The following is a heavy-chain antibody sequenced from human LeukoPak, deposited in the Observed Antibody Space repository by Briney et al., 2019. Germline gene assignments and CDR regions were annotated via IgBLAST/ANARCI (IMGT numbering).Heavy chain of an antibody. V-gene: IGHV4-61*02. CDR2: IYTSGST. D-gene: IGHD2-2*01. Sequence: SETLSLTCTVSGGSISSGSYYWSWIRQPAGKGLEWIGRIYTSGSTNYNPSLKSRVTISVDTSKNQFSLKLSSVTAADTAVYYCARDLCSSTSCYHDYWGQGTLVTVSS. CDR3: ARDLCSSTSCYHDY. J-gene: IGHJ4*02. CDR1: GGSISSGSYY.